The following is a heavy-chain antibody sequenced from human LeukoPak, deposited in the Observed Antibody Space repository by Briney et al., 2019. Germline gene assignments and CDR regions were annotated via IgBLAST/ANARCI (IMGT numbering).Heavy chain of an antibody. J-gene: IGHJ4*02. CDR1: VGTVISYA. V-gene: IGHV1-69*04. CDR2: INPILGIA. CDR3: ASLLSDYYDSSGYYEDYFDY. D-gene: IGHD3-22*01. Sequence: ASVTVSCKASVGTVISYAISWVRQAPGQGLEWMGRINPILGIANYEQKFQDRVTITADESTSTAYMELSSLRSEDTAVYYCASLLSDYYDSSGYYEDYFDYWGQGTLVTVSS.